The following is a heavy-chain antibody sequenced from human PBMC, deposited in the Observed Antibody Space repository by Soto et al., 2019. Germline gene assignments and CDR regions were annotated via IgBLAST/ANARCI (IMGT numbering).Heavy chain of an antibody. Sequence: ASVKVSCKVSGYTLTELSMHWVRQAPGKGLEWMGGFDPEDGETIYAQKFQGRVTMTEDTSTDTAYMELSSLRSEDTAVYYCATTRFGGVIAPFDYWGQGTLVTVSS. D-gene: IGHD3-16*02. V-gene: IGHV1-24*01. CDR3: ATTRFGGVIAPFDY. CDR1: GYTLTELS. J-gene: IGHJ4*02. CDR2: FDPEDGET.